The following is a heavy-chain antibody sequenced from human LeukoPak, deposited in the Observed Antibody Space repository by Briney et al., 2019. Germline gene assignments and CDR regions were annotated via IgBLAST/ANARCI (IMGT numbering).Heavy chain of an antibody. Sequence: PSQTLSLTCTVSVGSMSSGKYFWSWIRRHPGKGLEWIGYIYHSGSTYYNPSLKSRVSISGDTSKNEFSLTLNSVTAADTAVYYCATASKESSGYFKYFVHWGQGSLVTVSS. J-gene: IGHJ4*02. V-gene: IGHV4-31*03. D-gene: IGHD3-22*01. CDR2: IYHSGST. CDR1: VGSMSSGKYF. CDR3: ATASKESSGYFKYFVH.